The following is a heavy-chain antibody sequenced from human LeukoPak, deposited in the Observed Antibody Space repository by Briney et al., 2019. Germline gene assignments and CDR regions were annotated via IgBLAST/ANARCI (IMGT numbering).Heavy chain of an antibody. CDR3: ARIGHEDYYFDY. Sequence: PSETLSLTCTVSGGSISDYYWSWIRQPPGKGLEWIGYIYYSGSTNYNPSLKSRVTISVDTSKNQFSLKLSSVTAADTAVYYCARIGHEDYYFDYWGQGTLVTVSS. CDR2: IYYSGST. CDR1: GGSISDYY. V-gene: IGHV4-59*01. J-gene: IGHJ4*02.